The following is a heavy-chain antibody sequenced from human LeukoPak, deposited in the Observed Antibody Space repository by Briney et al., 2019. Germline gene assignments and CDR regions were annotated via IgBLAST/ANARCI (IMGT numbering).Heavy chain of an antibody. V-gene: IGHV3-7*01. CDR2: IKEDGNDK. Sequence: PGGSLRLSCAASGFTFQSYLMSWVRQAPGKGLDWVATIKEDGNDKYYVDSVKGRFTISRDNAKNSLYLQMNSLRAEDTAVYYCARGHRIAAAKIDAFDIWGQGTMVTVSS. D-gene: IGHD6-13*01. CDR3: ARGHRIAAAKIDAFDI. CDR1: GFTFQSYL. J-gene: IGHJ3*02.